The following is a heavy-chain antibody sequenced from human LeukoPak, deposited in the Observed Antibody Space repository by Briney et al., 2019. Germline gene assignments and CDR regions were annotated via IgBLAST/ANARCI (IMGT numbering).Heavy chain of an antibody. D-gene: IGHD2-15*01. V-gene: IGHV3-23*01. CDR1: GFTLSSYA. CDR2: ISGSGGST. CDR3: ARSRPYCSGGSCYPRGAFDI. J-gene: IGHJ3*02. Sequence: GGSLRLSCAASGFTLSSYAMSWVRQAPGKGLEWVSAISGSGGSTYYADSVKGRFTISRDNSKNTLYLQMNSLRAEDTAVYYCARSRPYCSGGSCYPRGAFDIWGQGTMVTVSS.